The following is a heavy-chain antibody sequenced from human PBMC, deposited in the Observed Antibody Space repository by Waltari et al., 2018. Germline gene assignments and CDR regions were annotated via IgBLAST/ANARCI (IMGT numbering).Heavy chain of an antibody. CDR2: LYSTGDT. D-gene: IGHD2-2*01. CDR1: GFTVSSNY. Sequence: EMQLVESGGGLVQPGGSLRLSCAASGFTVSSNYMSWVRQAPGKGREWVSGLYSTGDTQYEGSVKGRLTISRDDSKNTLYLQMNSLRAEDTAVYYCARGPRYCSSTSCSDYFDYWGQGTLVTVSS. V-gene: IGHV3-66*01. J-gene: IGHJ4*02. CDR3: ARGPRYCSSTSCSDYFDY.